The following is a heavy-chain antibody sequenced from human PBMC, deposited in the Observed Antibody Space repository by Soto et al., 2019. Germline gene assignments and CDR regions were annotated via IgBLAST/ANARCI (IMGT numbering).Heavy chain of an antibody. CDR3: ARHTWGRQRGWFDP. Sequence: SETLSLSCAVSGGSISSGGYSWSWIRQPPGKGLEWIGYIYHSGSTYYNPSLKSRVTISVDTSKNQFSLKLTSVTAADTAVYYCARHTWGRQRGWFDPWGQGTLVTVSS. V-gene: IGHV4-30-2*03. J-gene: IGHJ5*02. CDR1: GGSISSGGYS. D-gene: IGHD2-2*01. CDR2: IYHSGST.